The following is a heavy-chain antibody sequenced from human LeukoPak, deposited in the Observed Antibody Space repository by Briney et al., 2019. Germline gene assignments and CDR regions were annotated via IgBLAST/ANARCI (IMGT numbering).Heavy chain of an antibody. CDR1: GYTFTSYD. D-gene: IGHD3-3*01. CDR2: MNPNSGNT. J-gene: IGHJ6*02. V-gene: IGHV1-8*01. Sequence: ASVKVSCKASGYTFTSYDINWVRQAPGQGLEWMGWMNPNSGNTGYAQKFQGRVTMTRNTSISTAYMELSSLRSEDTAVYYCARGLSVEGITIFPYYYYYYGMDVWGQGTTVTVSS. CDR3: ARGLSVEGITIFPYYYYYYGMDV.